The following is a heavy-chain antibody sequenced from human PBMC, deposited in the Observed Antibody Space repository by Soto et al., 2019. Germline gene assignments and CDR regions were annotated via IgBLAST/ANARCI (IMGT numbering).Heavy chain of an antibody. CDR1: GYTSSIYG. J-gene: IGHJ2*01. CDR3: ARDVSGGTYPWFFDL. D-gene: IGHD1-26*01. CDR2: ISGDNGNI. V-gene: IGHV1-18*04. Sequence: QGQLVQSGAEVKKPGASVNVSCKASGYTSSIYGISWVRQAPGQGLEWMAWISGDNGNIKYAQKFQGRVTVATDTTTTGAYMELRSLRSDDTAVYYCARDVSGGTYPWFFDLWGRGTLVTVSS.